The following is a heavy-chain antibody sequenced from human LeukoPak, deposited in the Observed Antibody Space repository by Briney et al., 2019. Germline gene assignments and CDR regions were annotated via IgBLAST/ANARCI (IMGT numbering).Heavy chain of an antibody. CDR2: IYSGGTK. J-gene: IGHJ4*02. Sequence: GGSLRLSCAASGFTVSSNYMSWVRQAPGKGLEWVSVIYSGGTKYYPDSVKGRFTISRDNSKNPLPLQMNTLTAADTAVYYCARDQYSYAHAAHWGQGTLVTVSS. V-gene: IGHV3-66*01. CDR1: GFTVSSNY. D-gene: IGHD5-18*01. CDR3: ARDQYSYAHAAH.